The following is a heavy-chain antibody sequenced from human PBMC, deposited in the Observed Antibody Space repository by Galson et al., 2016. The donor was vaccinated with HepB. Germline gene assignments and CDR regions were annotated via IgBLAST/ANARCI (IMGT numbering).Heavy chain of an antibody. V-gene: IGHV2-70*01. D-gene: IGHD5-12*01. CDR2: IDWEKDN. J-gene: IGHJ4*02. CDR1: GFSLTTTVMG. Sequence: PALLKTTQTLTLTRTLSGFSLTTTVMGLSWIRQPPGKALDWLALIDWEKDNYHSTSLKTRLTISKDTSENRVVLTMTNMDPVDTATYYCARKGRGGHGYEYYFDYWGQGTLVTVSS. CDR3: ARKGRGGHGYEYYFDY.